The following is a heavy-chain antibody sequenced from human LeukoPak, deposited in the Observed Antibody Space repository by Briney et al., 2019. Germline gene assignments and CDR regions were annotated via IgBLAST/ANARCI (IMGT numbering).Heavy chain of an antibody. CDR1: GFSVTDNY. CDR3: ALHVDTNAYSKIAQIYFQQ. Sequence: GGSLRLFCGASGFSVTDNYMSWVRQAPGEGLEWVSVLYTGGSSYYADSVKGRFTISRDRSSNTSFLQMKNLRAEDTAIYYCALHVDTNAYSKIAQIYFQQWGQGTRVTVSS. CDR2: LYTGGSS. D-gene: IGHD3-16*01. J-gene: IGHJ1*01. V-gene: IGHV3-66*01.